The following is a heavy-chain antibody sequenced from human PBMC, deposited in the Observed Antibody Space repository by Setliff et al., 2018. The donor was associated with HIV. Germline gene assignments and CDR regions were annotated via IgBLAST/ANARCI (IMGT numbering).Heavy chain of an antibody. V-gene: IGHV1-46*01. CDR1: GYTFTSYF. CDR3: ARAGGAATDQAFAI. Sequence: ASVKVSCKAFGYTFTSYFLHWVRQAPGQGLEWLGIIDPNGGATNNAQKLQGRLTVTTDTSTGTLYMELSNLRSDDSAAYYCARAGGAATDQAFAIWGQGTLVTV. CDR2: IDPNGGAT. J-gene: IGHJ3*02. D-gene: IGHD2-2*01.